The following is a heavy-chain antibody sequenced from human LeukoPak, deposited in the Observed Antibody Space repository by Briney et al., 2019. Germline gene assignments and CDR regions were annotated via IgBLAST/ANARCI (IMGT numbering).Heavy chain of an antibody. CDR3: ARGQNIYY. Sequence: PGGSLRLSCTASEFTFSSYWMTWVRQAPGKGLEWVANIKQDGSEKYYVDSVKGRFTISRDNAKNSLYLQMNSLRAEDTAVYYCARGQNIYYWGQGTLVTVSS. J-gene: IGHJ4*02. V-gene: IGHV3-7*01. CDR2: IKQDGSEK. CDR1: EFTFSSYW. D-gene: IGHD2-21*01.